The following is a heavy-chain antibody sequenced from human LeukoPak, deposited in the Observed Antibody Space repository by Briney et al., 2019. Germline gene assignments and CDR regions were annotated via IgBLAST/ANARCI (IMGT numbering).Heavy chain of an antibody. D-gene: IGHD6-19*01. Sequence: GGSLRLSCAASGFTFSAFSMNWVRQAPGKGLEWVSAISSSSSDIYYTDSVKGRFTISRDNANNFLYLQVSSLRAEDAAVYYCATGYTSGTRIDYWGQGTLVSVSS. CDR3: ATGYTSGTRIDY. CDR1: GFTFSAFS. V-gene: IGHV3-21*01. J-gene: IGHJ4*02. CDR2: ISSSSSDI.